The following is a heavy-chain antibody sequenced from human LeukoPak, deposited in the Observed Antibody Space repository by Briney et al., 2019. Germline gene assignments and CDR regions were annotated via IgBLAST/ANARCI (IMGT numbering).Heavy chain of an antibody. J-gene: IGHJ4*02. D-gene: IGHD1-1*01. CDR3: AKRVSGTTFY. V-gene: IGHV3-23*01. Sequence: SGGSLRLSCAASGFTFSSYVMSWVRQAPGKGLEWVSAISGSGATTYYADSVKGRFTISRDNSKNTPYLHMNSLRAEDTAVYYCAKRVSGTTFYWGQGTLVTVSS. CDR2: ISGSGATT. CDR1: GFTFSSYV.